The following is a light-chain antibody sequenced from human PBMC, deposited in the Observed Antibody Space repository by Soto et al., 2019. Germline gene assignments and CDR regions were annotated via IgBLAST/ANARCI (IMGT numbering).Light chain of an antibody. V-gene: IGLV2-11*01. CDR3: SSYAGTYTWV. J-gene: IGLJ2*01. CDR2: DVT. CDR1: SSDVGGYDY. Sequence: QSALTQPRSLSGSPGQSVTISCTGTSSDVGGYDYVSWYQHHPGNAPKLLIYDVTKRPSGVPDHFSGSKSGNTASLTISGLQAEDEADYYCSSYAGTYTWVFGGGTKLTVL.